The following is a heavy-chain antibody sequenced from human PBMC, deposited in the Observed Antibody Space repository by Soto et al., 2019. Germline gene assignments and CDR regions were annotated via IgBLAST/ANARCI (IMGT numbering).Heavy chain of an antibody. CDR1: GYSLASGYH. V-gene: IGHV4-38-2*01. CDR3: VRVYGRSSCFFDS. CDR2: IYHSGTT. Sequence: PSETLSLTCGVSGYSLASGYHWGCIRQPPGKGLEWIGTIYHSGTTYYNPSLMSRVTMSVDTSKNQFSLKVTSATAADTAVYFCVRVYGRSSCFFDSWGQGTQVTVSS. J-gene: IGHJ4*02. D-gene: IGHD6-6*01.